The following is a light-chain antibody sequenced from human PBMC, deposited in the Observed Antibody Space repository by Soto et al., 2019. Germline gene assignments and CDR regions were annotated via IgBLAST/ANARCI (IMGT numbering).Light chain of an antibody. Sequence: DIQMTQSPSSVSASVGDRVTITCRASQAISTWLAWYQQKPGKAPKLLIYAASNLQTGVPSRFSGSGSGTDFTLTISRLQPEDFATYYCQPANSFPRTFGQGTKVEIK. CDR2: AAS. V-gene: IGKV1D-12*01. CDR1: QAISTW. CDR3: QPANSFPRT. J-gene: IGKJ1*01.